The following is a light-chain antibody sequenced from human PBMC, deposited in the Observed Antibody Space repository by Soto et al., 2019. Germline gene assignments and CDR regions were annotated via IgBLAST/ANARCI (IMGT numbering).Light chain of an antibody. CDR3: QSYDSSLGGFYV. J-gene: IGLJ1*01. Sequence: QSVLTQPPSVSVAPGQRVTISCTGSSSNIGAGYDVHWYQQLPGTAPKLLIYGNSNRPSGVPDRFSGSKSGTSASLAITGLQAEHEADYYCQSYDSSLGGFYVFGTGTKVTVL. V-gene: IGLV1-40*01. CDR1: SSNIGAGYD. CDR2: GNS.